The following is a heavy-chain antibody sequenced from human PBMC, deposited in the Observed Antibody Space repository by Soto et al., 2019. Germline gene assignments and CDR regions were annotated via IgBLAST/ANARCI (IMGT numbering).Heavy chain of an antibody. J-gene: IGHJ4*02. CDR1: GFTFSSYT. D-gene: IGHD3-16*01. CDR2: ITESGSST. CDR3: AGGFH. V-gene: IGHV3-23*01. Sequence: PGGSLRLSCTASGFTFSSYTMIWVRQAPGKGLEWVSGITESGSSTYYGDSIKGRFTISRDNSKNTLYLEMNSLRAEDTAVYYCAGGFHWGQGAQVTVSS.